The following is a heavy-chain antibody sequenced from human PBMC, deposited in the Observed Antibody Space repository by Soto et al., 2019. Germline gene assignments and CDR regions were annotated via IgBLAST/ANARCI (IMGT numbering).Heavy chain of an antibody. J-gene: IGHJ5*02. D-gene: IGHD2-2*01. Sequence: TSETLSLTCAVFGGSISSGGYSWSWIRQPPGKGLEWIGYIYHSGSTYYNPSLKSRVTISVDRSKNQFSLKLSSVAAADTAVYYCARDRGYCISTSCGFDPWGQGTLVTVSS. CDR2: IYHSGST. V-gene: IGHV4-30-2*01. CDR1: GGSISSGGYS. CDR3: ARDRGYCISTSCGFDP.